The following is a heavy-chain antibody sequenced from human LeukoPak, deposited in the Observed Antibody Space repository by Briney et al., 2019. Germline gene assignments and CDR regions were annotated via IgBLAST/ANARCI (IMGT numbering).Heavy chain of an antibody. CDR3: ARDRRFPYYYDSSGYYFDY. CDR2: ISGSGGST. CDR1: GFTFSSYA. Sequence: GGSLRLSCAASGFTFSSYAMSWVRQAPGKGLEWVSAISGSGGSTHYADSVKGRFTISRDNAKNSLYLQMNSLRAEDTAVYYCARDRRFPYYYDSSGYYFDYWGQGTLVTVSS. J-gene: IGHJ4*02. V-gene: IGHV3-23*01. D-gene: IGHD3-22*01.